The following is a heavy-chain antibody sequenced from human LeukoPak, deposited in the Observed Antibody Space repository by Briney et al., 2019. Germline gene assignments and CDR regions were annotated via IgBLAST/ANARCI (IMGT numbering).Heavy chain of an antibody. Sequence: SQTLSLTCTVSGGSISSGSYYWSWIRQPAGKGLEWIGRIYTTGSTNYHPSLKSRVTISVDTSKNQFSLKLSSVTAADTAVYYCARVSFGSGYYNYMDVWGKGTTVTVSS. CDR1: GGSISSGSYY. CDR2: IYTTGST. V-gene: IGHV4-61*02. J-gene: IGHJ6*03. D-gene: IGHD3-10*01. CDR3: ARVSFGSGYYNYMDV.